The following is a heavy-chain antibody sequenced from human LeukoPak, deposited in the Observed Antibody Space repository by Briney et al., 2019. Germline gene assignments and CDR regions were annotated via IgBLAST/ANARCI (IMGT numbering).Heavy chain of an antibody. Sequence: GGSLRLSSFASRFTFIYYGMQWLRQAPGKGLEGVAVISYDGSDKYYADSVKGRFTISRDNSKNRLYLKVDTLRAEDTAVYYWFRGTYLYYFDSWGQGTLVTVSS. D-gene: IGHD1-26*01. V-gene: IGHV3-30*03. CDR3: FRGTYLYYFDS. CDR1: RFTFIYYG. CDR2: ISYDGSDK. J-gene: IGHJ4*02.